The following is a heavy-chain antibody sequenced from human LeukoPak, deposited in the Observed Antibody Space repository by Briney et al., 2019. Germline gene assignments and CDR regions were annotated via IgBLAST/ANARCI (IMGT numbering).Heavy chain of an antibody. CDR1: GYTFTGYY. Sequence: GASVKVSCKASGYTFTGYYMHWVRQAPGQGLEWMGRIIPILGIANYAQKFQGRVTITADKSTSTAYMELSSLRSEDAAVYYCARARPSSRLEGWFDPWGQGTLVTVSS. CDR3: ARARPSSRLEGWFDP. CDR2: IIPILGIA. V-gene: IGHV1-69*04. J-gene: IGHJ5*02. D-gene: IGHD6-13*01.